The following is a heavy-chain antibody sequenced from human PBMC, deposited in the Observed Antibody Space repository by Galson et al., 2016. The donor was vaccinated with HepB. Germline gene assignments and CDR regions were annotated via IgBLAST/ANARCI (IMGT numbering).Heavy chain of an antibody. CDR3: ARGLGTGGFLTDV. J-gene: IGHJ3*01. Sequence: SLRLSCAASGFIFSSDAMHWVRQAPGKGLEWVAIIWSDVSYEYYGDSVKGRFTISRDNSENTAFLQMNSLRVEDTALYYCARGLGTGGFLTDVWGQGTMVTVSS. V-gene: IGHV3-33*01. CDR2: IWSDVSYE. D-gene: IGHD2-8*02. CDR1: GFIFSSDA.